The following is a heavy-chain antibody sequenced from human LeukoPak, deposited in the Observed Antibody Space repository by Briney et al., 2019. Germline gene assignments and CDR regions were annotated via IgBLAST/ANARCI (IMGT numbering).Heavy chain of an antibody. CDR2: ISGNGGST. CDR1: GFTFSNHW. J-gene: IGHJ6*03. CDR3: AKLLTGRPSGYMDV. Sequence: PGGSLRLSCAASGFTFSNHWMSWVRQAPGKGLEWVSGISGNGGSTSYADSVKGRFTISRDNSNNTLYVQMNSLRAGDTAVYYCAKLLTGRPSGYMDVWGKGTTVTVSS. V-gene: IGHV3-23*01. D-gene: IGHD6-6*01.